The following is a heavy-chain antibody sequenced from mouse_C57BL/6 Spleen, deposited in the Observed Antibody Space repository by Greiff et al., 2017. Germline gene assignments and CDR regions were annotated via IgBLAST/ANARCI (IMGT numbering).Heavy chain of an antibody. CDR3: ARAGLYNGNYVDY. Sequence: VQLQESGPGLVKPGASVKISCTASGFSFTSYYIHWVRQSPGQGLEWIGWISPGSGNTKYNEKVKGRNTLATDTSSNTAYLQLSKLTSEDSAVYYCARAGLYNGNYVDYWGQGTTVTVSS. D-gene: IGHD2-1*01. CDR1: GFSFTSYY. J-gene: IGHJ4*01. V-gene: IGHV1-66*01. CDR2: ISPGSGNT.